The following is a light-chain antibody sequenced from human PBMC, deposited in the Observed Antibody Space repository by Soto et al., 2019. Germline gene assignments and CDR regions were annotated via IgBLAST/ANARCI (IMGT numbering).Light chain of an antibody. CDR2: RNN. CDR1: SSNIGTNY. J-gene: IGLJ2*01. Sequence: QLVLTQPPSASGTPGERVTISCSGSSSNIGTNYVYWYQHLPGTAPKLLIYRNNQRPSGVPDRFSGSKSGTSASLTISGLRSEDEADYYCATWDGNLSGVFGGGTKVTVL. V-gene: IGLV1-47*01. CDR3: ATWDGNLSGV.